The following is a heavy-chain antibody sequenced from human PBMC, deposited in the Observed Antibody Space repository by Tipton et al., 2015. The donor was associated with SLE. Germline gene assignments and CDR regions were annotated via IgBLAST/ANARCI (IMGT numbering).Heavy chain of an antibody. J-gene: IGHJ4*02. Sequence: TLSLTCTVSGYSISSGYYWGWIRQPPGRGLEWIGSIYHSGSTYYNPSLKSRVTISVDTSKNQFYLKLSSVTAEDTAVYYCARGPEQWLVNPHYFDYWGQGTLVTVSS. CDR3: ARGPEQWLVNPHYFDY. CDR2: IYHSGST. V-gene: IGHV4-38-2*02. CDR1: GYSISSGYY. D-gene: IGHD6-19*01.